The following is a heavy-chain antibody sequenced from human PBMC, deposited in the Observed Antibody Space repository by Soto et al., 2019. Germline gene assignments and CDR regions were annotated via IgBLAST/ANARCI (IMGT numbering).Heavy chain of an antibody. J-gene: IGHJ4*02. D-gene: IGHD6-19*01. CDR3: ANAGGIAVPGSHLDY. Sequence: EVQLLESGGRLVQPGGSLRLSCAASGFTFSSYDMKWVRQAPGKGLEWVSAISGSGRSTDYADSVEGRFTISRDNSKNTLHLQMSSLRAAVTAVYYCANAGGIAVPGSHLDYWGQGTLVTVAS. CDR1: GFTFSSYD. CDR2: ISGSGRST. V-gene: IGHV3-23*01.